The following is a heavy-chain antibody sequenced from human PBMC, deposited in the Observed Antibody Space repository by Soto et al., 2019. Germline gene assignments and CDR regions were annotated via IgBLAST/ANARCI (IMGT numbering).Heavy chain of an antibody. Sequence: GGSLRLSCAASGFTFSSYAMSWVRRAPGKGLEWVSAISGSGGSTYYADSVKGRFTISRDNSKNTLYLQMNSLRAEDTAVYYCAKEYDYVWGSYRHTYFDYWGQGTLVTVSS. J-gene: IGHJ4*02. CDR3: AKEYDYVWGSYRHTYFDY. V-gene: IGHV3-23*01. CDR2: ISGSGGST. D-gene: IGHD3-16*02. CDR1: GFTFSSYA.